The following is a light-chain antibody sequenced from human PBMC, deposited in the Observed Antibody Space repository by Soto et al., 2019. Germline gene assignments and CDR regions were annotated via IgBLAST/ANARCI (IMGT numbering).Light chain of an antibody. CDR2: DAS. V-gene: IGKV3-15*01. Sequence: EIVMTQSPATLSVSPGERATLSCRASQSVSSTVAWYQQKPGQAPRLLIYDASTRATGIPARFSGSGSGTDFALTISSLQSADFAVYYCQQYNTGPLTFGPGTKVDFK. CDR1: QSVSST. CDR3: QQYNTGPLT. J-gene: IGKJ3*01.